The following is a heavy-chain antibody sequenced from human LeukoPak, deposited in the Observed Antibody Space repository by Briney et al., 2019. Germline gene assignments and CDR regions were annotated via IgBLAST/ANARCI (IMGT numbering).Heavy chain of an antibody. CDR1: GYSISSGYY. CDR3: ARDPPRFTTSY. D-gene: IGHD1-14*01. J-gene: IGHJ4*02. CDR2: IYHSGST. V-gene: IGHV4-38-2*02. Sequence: SETLSLTCTVSGYSISSGYYWGWIRQPPGKGLEWIGSIYHSGSTYYNPSLKSRVTISVDTSKNQFSLKLSSVTAADTAVYYCARDPPRFTTSYWGQGNLVTVSS.